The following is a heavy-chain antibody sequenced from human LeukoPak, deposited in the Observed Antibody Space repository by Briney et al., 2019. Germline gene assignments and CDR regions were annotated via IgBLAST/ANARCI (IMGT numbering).Heavy chain of an antibody. CDR3: ARGSDCSGGSCYSNWYFDL. Sequence: GGSLGLSCAASAFTFSSYWMHWVRQAPGKGLVWVSRINSDGSSTSYADSVKGRFTISRDNAKNTLYLQMNSLRAEDTAMYYCARGSDCSGGSCYSNWYFDLWGRGTLVSVSS. CDR2: INSDGSST. J-gene: IGHJ2*01. D-gene: IGHD2-15*01. CDR1: AFTFSSYW. V-gene: IGHV3-74*01.